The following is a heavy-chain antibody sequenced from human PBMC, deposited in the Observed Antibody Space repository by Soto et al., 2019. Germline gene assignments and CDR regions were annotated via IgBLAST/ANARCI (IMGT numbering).Heavy chain of an antibody. D-gene: IGHD6-13*01. CDR3: ATSSESIAAAGTGSGAFDI. V-gene: IGHV3-30*03. Sequence: QVQLVESGGGVVQPGRSLRLSCAASGFTFSSYGMHWVRQAPGKGLEWVAVISYDGSNKYYADSVKGRFTISRDNSKNTPYLQMNSLRAEDTAVYYCATSSESIAAAGTGSGAFDIWGQGTMVTVSS. CDR1: GFTFSSYG. CDR2: ISYDGSNK. J-gene: IGHJ3*02.